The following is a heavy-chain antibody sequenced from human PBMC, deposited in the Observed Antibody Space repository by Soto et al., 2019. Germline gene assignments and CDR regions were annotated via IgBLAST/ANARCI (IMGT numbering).Heavy chain of an antibody. D-gene: IGHD6-13*01. CDR2: ISGSGGST. J-gene: IGHJ6*02. CDR3: ARDGAAAAGDYYCDGMDV. V-gene: IGHV3-23*01. Sequence: GGSLRLSCAASGFTFSSYAMSWVRQAPGKGLEWVAVISGSGGSTYYADSVKGRFTISRDNSKNTLYLQMNSLRAEDTAVYYCARDGAAAAGDYYCDGMDVWGQGTTVTVSS. CDR1: GFTFSSYA.